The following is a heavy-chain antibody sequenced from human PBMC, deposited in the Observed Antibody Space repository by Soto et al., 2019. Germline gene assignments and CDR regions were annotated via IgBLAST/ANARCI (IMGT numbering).Heavy chain of an antibody. Sequence: SETLSLTCTVSGGSISSSSYYWGWIRQPPGKGLEWIGSIYYSGSTYYNPSLKSRVTISVDTSKNQFSLKLSSVTAADTAVYYCARQSPLGGFGGGYFDYWGQGTLVTVSS. CDR3: ARQSPLGGFGGGYFDY. D-gene: IGHD3-10*01. J-gene: IGHJ4*02. V-gene: IGHV4-39*01. CDR1: GGSISSSSYY. CDR2: IYYSGST.